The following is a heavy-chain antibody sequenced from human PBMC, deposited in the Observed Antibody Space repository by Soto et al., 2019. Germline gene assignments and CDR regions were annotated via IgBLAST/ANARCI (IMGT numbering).Heavy chain of an antibody. Sequence: EVQLLESGGGLVQPGGSLRLSCAASGYKFSNYAMTWVRQAPGKGLEWVSCISNGGDYIYYADAVKGRVTISRDRSTSTLYLQMIGLTADDTAVYYCANYAGPLGTNDWYFDVWVRGTLVTVSP. CDR2: ISNGGDYI. CDR1: GYKFSNYA. J-gene: IGHJ2*01. V-gene: IGHV3-23*01. D-gene: IGHD3-16*01. CDR3: ANYAGPLGTNDWYFDV.